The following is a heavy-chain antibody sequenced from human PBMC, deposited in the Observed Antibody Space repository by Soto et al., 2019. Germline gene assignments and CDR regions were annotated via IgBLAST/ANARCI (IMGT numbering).Heavy chain of an antibody. CDR1: GFTFSGSW. D-gene: IGHD3-10*01. V-gene: IGHV3-74*01. Sequence: EVQLVESGGGLVQPGGSLRLSCAASGFTFSGSWMHWVRQAPGKGLVWVSRINGDGSGTSYADFVKGRFTISRDDAKNKLFLEMDGLGAEDPGGYFCARGVFGSGDGNEYWGQGTLVTVSS. CDR2: INGDGSGT. J-gene: IGHJ4*02. CDR3: ARGVFGSGDGNEY.